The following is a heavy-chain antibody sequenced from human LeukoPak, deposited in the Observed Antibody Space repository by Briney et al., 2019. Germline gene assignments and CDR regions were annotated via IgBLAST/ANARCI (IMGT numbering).Heavy chain of an antibody. CDR3: ERELVVGVAEYFQY. V-gene: IGHV3-7*01. J-gene: IGHJ1*01. CDR1: GFTFSNYW. Sequence: GGSLRLSCAASGFTFSNYWMAWIRHAPGRGLEWVANINKDGSEKYYVDSVRGRFTISRDNAKNSLYLQMNSLGAEDTAVYYCERELVVGVAEYFQYWGQGTLVTVSS. D-gene: IGHD2-15*01. CDR2: INKDGSEK.